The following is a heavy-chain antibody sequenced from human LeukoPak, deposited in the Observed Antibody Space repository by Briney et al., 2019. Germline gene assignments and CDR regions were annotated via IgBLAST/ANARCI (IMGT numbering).Heavy chain of an antibody. J-gene: IGHJ4*02. CDR3: ARARLDCSGGSCYLDY. CDR2: FDPEDGET. D-gene: IGHD2-15*01. V-gene: IGHV1-24*01. Sequence: ASVKVSCKVSGYTLTELSMHWVRQAPGKGLEWMGGFDPEDGETIYAQKFQGRVTMTEDTSTDTAYMELSSLRSEDTAVYYCARARLDCSGGSCYLDYWGQGTLVTVSS. CDR1: GYTLTELS.